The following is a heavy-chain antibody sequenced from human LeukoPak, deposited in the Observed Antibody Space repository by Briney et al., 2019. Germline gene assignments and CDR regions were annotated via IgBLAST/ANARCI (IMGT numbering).Heavy chain of an antibody. CDR1: GFTFSRYS. Sequence: KTGGSLRLSCAASGFTFSRYSMNWVRHAPGKGLEWVSSISSSSSYIYYADSVKGRFTISRDNAKNSLYLQMNSLRAEDTAVYYCASHGPYFDWFKFWGQGTLVTVS. CDR2: ISSSSSYI. CDR3: ASHGPYFDWFKF. V-gene: IGHV3-21*01. D-gene: IGHD3-9*01. J-gene: IGHJ4*02.